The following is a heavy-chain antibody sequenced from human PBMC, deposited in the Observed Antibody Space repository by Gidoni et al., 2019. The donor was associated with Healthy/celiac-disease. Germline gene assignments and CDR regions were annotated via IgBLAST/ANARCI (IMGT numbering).Heavy chain of an antibody. CDR3: ARSVTAMVASLVDY. D-gene: IGHD5-18*01. J-gene: IGHJ4*02. CDR1: GFTFSSYG. Sequence: QVQLVESGGGVVQPGRSLRLSCAASGFTFSSYGMHWGRQAPGKGLEWVAVIWYDGSNKYYADSGKGRFTISRDNSKNTLYLQMNSLRAEDTAVYYCARSVTAMVASLVDYWGQGTLVTVSS. V-gene: IGHV3-33*01. CDR2: IWYDGSNK.